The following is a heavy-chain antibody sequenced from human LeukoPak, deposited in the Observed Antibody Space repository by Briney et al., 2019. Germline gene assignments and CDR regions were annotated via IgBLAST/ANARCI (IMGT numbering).Heavy chain of an antibody. Sequence: ASVRVSCKASGGTFSSYAISWVRQAPGQGLEWMGGIIPIFGTANYAQKFRGRVTITTDESTSTAYMELSSLRSEDTAVYYCARDLSHGEFVYWGQGTLVTVSS. J-gene: IGHJ4*02. D-gene: IGHD3-10*01. CDR1: GGTFSSYA. CDR3: ARDLSHGEFVY. CDR2: IIPIFGTA. V-gene: IGHV1-69*05.